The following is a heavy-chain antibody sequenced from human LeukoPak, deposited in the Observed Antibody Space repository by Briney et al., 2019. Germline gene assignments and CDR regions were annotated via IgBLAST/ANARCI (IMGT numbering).Heavy chain of an antibody. CDR1: GFTFSTYA. Sequence: GGSLRLSCAASGFTFSTYAMSWVRQAPGKGLEWVSTISDSGANTYYADSVRGRFTISRDNSKNTLYLQKNSLRADDTAIYYCAKSMTLQWRGFFDLWGRGTHVTASS. CDR3: AKSMTLQWRGFFDL. V-gene: IGHV3-23*01. CDR2: ISDSGANT. J-gene: IGHJ2*01. D-gene: IGHD6-19*01.